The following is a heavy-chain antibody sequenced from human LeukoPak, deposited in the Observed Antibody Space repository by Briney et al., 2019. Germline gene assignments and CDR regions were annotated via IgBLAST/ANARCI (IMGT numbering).Heavy chain of an antibody. J-gene: IGHJ4*02. CDR2: IRYDGSNK. D-gene: IGHD3-22*01. V-gene: IGHV3-30*02. Sequence: GGSLRLSCAASGFTFSSYGMHWVRQAPGKGLEWVAFIRYDGSNKYYADSVKGRFTISRDNSKNTLYLQMNSLRAEDTAVYYCAKGQYDSGGYYGYWGQGTLVIVSS. CDR1: GFTFSSYG. CDR3: AKGQYDSGGYYGY.